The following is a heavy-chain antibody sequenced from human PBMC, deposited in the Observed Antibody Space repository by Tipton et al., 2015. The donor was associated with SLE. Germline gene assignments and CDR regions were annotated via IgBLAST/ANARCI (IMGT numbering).Heavy chain of an antibody. V-gene: IGHV4-61*02. CDR3: ARGGGPWGYYFDN. CDR2: IYTSGST. J-gene: IGHJ4*02. D-gene: IGHD1-26*01. CDR1: GGSISSGSYY. Sequence: TLSLTCTVSGGSISSGSYYWSWIRQPAGKGLEWIGRIYTSGSTNYNPSLKSRVTISVDTSKNQFSLRLKSVTAADTAVYYCARGGGPWGYYFDNWGQGNLVTVSS.